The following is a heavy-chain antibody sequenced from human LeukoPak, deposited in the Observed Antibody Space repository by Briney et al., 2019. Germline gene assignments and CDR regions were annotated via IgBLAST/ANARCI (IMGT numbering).Heavy chain of an antibody. CDR2: INHSGGT. J-gene: IGHJ4*02. Sequence: SETLSLTCAVYGGSFSGYYWSWIRQPPGKGLEWIGEINHSGGTNYNPSLKSRVTISVDTSKNQFSLKLSSVTAADTAVYYCARAPRKHSSSWYGGLDYWGQGTLVTVSS. D-gene: IGHD6-13*01. V-gene: IGHV4-34*01. CDR1: GGSFSGYY. CDR3: ARAPRKHSSSWYGGLDY.